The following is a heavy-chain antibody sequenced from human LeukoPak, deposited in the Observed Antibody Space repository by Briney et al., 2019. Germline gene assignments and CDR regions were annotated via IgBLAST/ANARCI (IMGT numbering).Heavy chain of an antibody. CDR3: AREAIAAAGENIEY. D-gene: IGHD6-13*01. Sequence: SETLSLTCTVSGGSISSYYWSWIRQPPGKGLEWIGYIYTSGSTNYNPSLKSRVTISVDTSKNKFSLQLNSVPPEDTAVYYCAREAIAAAGENIEYWGQGTLVTVSS. CDR2: IYTSGST. V-gene: IGHV4-4*09. J-gene: IGHJ4*02. CDR1: GGSISSYY.